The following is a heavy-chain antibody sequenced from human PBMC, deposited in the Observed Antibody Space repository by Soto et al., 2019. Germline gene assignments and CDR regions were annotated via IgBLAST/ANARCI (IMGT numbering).Heavy chain of an antibody. Sequence: GGSVRLSCAASGVSFSKYALSWVRLAPGKGLEWVSVISGSGGSTYFADSVKGRFTTSRDNSKNTMYLQMNSLRAEDTAVYYCAKVMITFGGSRYGLDVWGQGTTVTVSS. CDR1: GVSFSKYA. CDR2: ISGSGGST. V-gene: IGHV3-23*01. D-gene: IGHD3-16*01. J-gene: IGHJ6*02. CDR3: AKVMITFGGSRYGLDV.